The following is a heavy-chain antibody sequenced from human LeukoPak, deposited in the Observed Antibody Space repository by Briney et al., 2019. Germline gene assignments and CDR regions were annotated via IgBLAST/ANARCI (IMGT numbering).Heavy chain of an antibody. CDR2: IYYTGST. CDR1: GGSISSYF. V-gene: IGHV4-59*12. J-gene: IGHJ5*02. CDR3: ARDSGTTGEVKFDP. D-gene: IGHD3-10*01. Sequence: PSETLSLTCTISGGSISSYFWSWVRQPPGKGLEWIGYIYYTGSTNHNPSLKSRVIISLDTSKNQFSLRLSSVTAADTAVYYCARDSGTTGEVKFDPWGQGSLVTVSS.